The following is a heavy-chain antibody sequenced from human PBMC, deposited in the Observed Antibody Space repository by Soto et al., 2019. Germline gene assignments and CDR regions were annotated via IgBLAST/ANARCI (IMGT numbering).Heavy chain of an antibody. J-gene: IGHJ4*02. CDR2: ISNDGSNK. CDR1: GFSFSSYA. D-gene: IGHD6-13*01. CDR3: DRGQPGNDY. V-gene: IGHV3-30-3*01. Sequence: QVHLVESGGGVVQPGRSLRLSCAASGFSFSSYAMHWLRQAPGEGLEWVAVISNDGSNKFFADSVKGRFFISRDNSNNSLFLEMYSLRPEDTAVYYCDRGQPGNDYGGQGSLV.